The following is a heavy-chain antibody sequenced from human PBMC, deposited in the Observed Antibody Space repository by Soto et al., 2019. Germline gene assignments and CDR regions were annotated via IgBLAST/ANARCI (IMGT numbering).Heavy chain of an antibody. CDR3: ARLGTTGGFDL. J-gene: IGHJ4*02. D-gene: IGHD3-16*01. CDR1: GFMFKSYV. Sequence: QLQLVESGGGVVQPGTSLRLSCTASGFMFKSYVMHWVRQAPGKGLEWVALTSYDGNNKYYGDSVKGRFTVSRDNSKKTLDLQMVSLSPTDTAFYYCARLGTTGGFDLWGQGTLVSVSS. CDR2: TSYDGNNK. V-gene: IGHV3-30*19.